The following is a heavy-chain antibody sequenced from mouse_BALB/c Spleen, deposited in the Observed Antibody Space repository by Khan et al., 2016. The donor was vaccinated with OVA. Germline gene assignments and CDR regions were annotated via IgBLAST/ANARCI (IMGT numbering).Heavy chain of an antibody. CDR3: ARHGYYGNYGPYFDV. CDR1: GFSLTSYG. J-gene: IGHJ1*01. D-gene: IGHD2-1*01. V-gene: IGHV2-6-1*01. Sequence: VQLKESGPGLVAPSQSLSITCTISGFSLTSYGVHWVRQPPGKGLEWLVVIWSDGRTTYNSALKSRLSISKDNSKSQVFLKMNSLQTEDTAMYXCARHGYYGNYGPYFDVWGAGTTVTVSS. CDR2: IWSDGRT.